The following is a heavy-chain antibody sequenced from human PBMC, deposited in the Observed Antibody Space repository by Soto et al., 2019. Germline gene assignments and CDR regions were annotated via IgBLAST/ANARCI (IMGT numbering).Heavy chain of an antibody. V-gene: IGHV1-69*05. CDR3: TGEPPCGDYGGIWYFDY. J-gene: IGHJ4*02. CDR2: IIPIYGTA. CDR1: GCTFSSYA. D-gene: IGHD2-21*02. Sequence: ASVKVSCKGSGCTFSSYAISWVRQAPGQGLEWMGGIIPIYGTANYAQRLQGRVTMTTDKSTSTAYMELRSLRSEDTAVYYCTGEPPCGDYGGIWYFDYWGQGTLVTVSS.